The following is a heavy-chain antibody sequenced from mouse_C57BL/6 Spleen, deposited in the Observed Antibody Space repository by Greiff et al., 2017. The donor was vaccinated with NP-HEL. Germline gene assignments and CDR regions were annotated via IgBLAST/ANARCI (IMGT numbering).Heavy chain of an antibody. J-gene: IGHJ2*01. V-gene: IGHV5-9-1*02. CDR1: GFTFSSYA. CDR3: TRGYDYEGGGYFDY. CDR2: ISSGGDYI. D-gene: IGHD2-4*01. Sequence: EVQVVESGEGLVKPGGSLKLSCAASGFTFSSYAMSWVRQTPEKRLEWVAYISSGGDYIYYADTVKGRFTISRDNARNTLYLQMSSLKSEDTAMYYCTRGYDYEGGGYFDYWGQGTTLTVSS.